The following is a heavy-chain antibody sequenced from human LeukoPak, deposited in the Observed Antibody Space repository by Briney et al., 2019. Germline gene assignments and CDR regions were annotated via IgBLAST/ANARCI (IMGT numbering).Heavy chain of an antibody. CDR2: IIPILGIA. Sequence: SVKVSCKASGGTFISYAISWVRQAPGQGLEWMGRIIPILGIANYAQNFQGRVTITAAKSTSTAYMELSSLRSEDTAVYYCAREACCTNGVCPPAGYWGQGTLVTVSS. CDR1: GGTFISYA. CDR3: AREACCTNGVCPPAGY. D-gene: IGHD2-8*01. J-gene: IGHJ4*02. V-gene: IGHV1-69*04.